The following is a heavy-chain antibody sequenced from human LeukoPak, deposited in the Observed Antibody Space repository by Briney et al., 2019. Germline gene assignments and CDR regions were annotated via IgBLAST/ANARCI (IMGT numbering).Heavy chain of an antibody. Sequence: PGGSLRLSCAASGFTFSGFTIHWVRQASGKGLEWVGHVRGKADSYATAYAASVKGRFTISRDDSKNTAFLQMNSLKTEDTAVYHCLTFLYSDPFECCGQGTLVTVSS. V-gene: IGHV3-73*01. J-gene: IGHJ4*02. D-gene: IGHD4-17*01. CDR3: LTFLYSDPFEC. CDR1: GFTFSGFT. CDR2: VRGKADSYAT.